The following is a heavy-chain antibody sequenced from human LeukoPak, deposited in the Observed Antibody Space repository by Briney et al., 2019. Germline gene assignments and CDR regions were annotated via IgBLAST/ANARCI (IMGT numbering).Heavy chain of an antibody. CDR2: IKQDGSEK. CDR3: AKDEGRYCSGGSCYGPYAFDI. J-gene: IGHJ3*02. CDR1: GFTFSSYW. V-gene: IGHV3-7*01. D-gene: IGHD2-15*01. Sequence: GGSLRLSCAASGFTFSSYWMSWVRQAPGKGLEWVANIKQDGSEKYYVDSVKGRFTISRDNSKNTLYLQMNSLRAEDTAVYYCAKDEGRYCSGGSCYGPYAFDIWGQGTMVTVSS.